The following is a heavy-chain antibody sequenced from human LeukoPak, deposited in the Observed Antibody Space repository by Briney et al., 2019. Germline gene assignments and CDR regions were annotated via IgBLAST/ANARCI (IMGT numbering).Heavy chain of an antibody. J-gene: IGHJ4*02. CDR2: ISGSAGST. D-gene: IGHD3-10*01. Sequence: PGGSLRLSSVASGFTFSNYALTWIRQAPGKGLEWVSAISGSAGSTHYADSVKGRFTISRDNSKNTLYLQMNSLRAEDTAVYYCARSALYGSGSRRAPLDYWGQGTLVTVSS. V-gene: IGHV3-23*01. CDR3: ARSALYGSGSRRAPLDY. CDR1: GFTFSNYA.